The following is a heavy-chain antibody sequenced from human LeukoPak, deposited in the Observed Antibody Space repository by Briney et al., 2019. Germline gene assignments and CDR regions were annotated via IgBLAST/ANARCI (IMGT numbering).Heavy chain of an antibody. V-gene: IGHV1-8*01. CDR1: GYTFTSYV. CDR2: MSPNSGNT. J-gene: IGHJ4*02. Sequence: GASVKVSCKASGYTFTSYVTNWVRQATRQGLEWMGWMSPNSGNTGYAQKFQGRVTITRNTSISTAYMELSSLRSDDTAVYYCATNYYDSRGNFDYWGQGTLVTVSS. D-gene: IGHD3-22*01. CDR3: ATNYYDSRGNFDY.